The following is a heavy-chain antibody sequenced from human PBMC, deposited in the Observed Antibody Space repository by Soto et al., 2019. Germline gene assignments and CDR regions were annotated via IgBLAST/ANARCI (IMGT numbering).Heavy chain of an antibody. CDR2: INSDGSRT. D-gene: IGHD6-13*01. CDR1: GFTFSSYW. CDR3: ARVLTGSWNWFDP. Sequence: EVQLVKSGGGLVQPGESLRLSCAASGFTFSSYWMHWVRQAPGKGLVWVSRINSDGSRTNYADSVKGRFTVSRDNAKNTQYLQMNSLRAEDTAVYYCARVLTGSWNWFDPWGQGTLVTVSS. J-gene: IGHJ5*02. V-gene: IGHV3-74*01.